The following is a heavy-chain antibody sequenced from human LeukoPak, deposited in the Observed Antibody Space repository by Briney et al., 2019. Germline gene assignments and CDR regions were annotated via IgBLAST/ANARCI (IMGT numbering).Heavy chain of an antibody. V-gene: IGHV3-30*02. J-gene: IGHJ4*02. D-gene: IGHD1-26*01. CDR1: GFTFSSYG. CDR3: AKNSFSGSYFWGFDY. Sequence: GGSLRLSCAASGFTFSSYGMHWVRQAPGKGLEWVAVIWYGGSNKYYADSVKGRFTISRDNSKNTLYLQMNSLRAEDTAVYYCAKNSFSGSYFWGFDYWGQGTLVTVSS. CDR2: IWYGGSNK.